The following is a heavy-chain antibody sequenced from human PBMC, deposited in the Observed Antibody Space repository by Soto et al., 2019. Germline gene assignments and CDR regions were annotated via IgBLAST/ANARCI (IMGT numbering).Heavy chain of an antibody. J-gene: IGHJ4*02. CDR1: GGTFSSYA. Sequence: EASVKVSCKASGGTFSSYAISWVRQAPGQGLEWMGGIIPIFGTANYAQKFQGRVTITADESTSTAYMELSSLRSEDTAVYYCARTRGKGPYSSGWSFDFWGPGTLVTVSS. CDR2: IIPIFGTA. V-gene: IGHV1-69*13. CDR3: ARTRGKGPYSSGWSFDF. D-gene: IGHD6-19*01.